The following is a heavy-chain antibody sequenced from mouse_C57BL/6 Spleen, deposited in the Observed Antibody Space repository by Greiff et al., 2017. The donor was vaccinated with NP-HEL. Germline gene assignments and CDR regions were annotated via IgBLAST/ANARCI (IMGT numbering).Heavy chain of an antibody. V-gene: IGHV10-1*01. D-gene: IGHD1-1*01. CDR2: IRSKSNNYAT. CDR3: VSQLLLAY. J-gene: IGHJ3*01. Sequence: GGGLVQPKGSLKLSCAASGFSFNTYAMNWVRQAPGKGLEWVARIRSKSNNYATYYSDSVKDRFTISRDDSESMLYLQMNNLKTEDTAMYYCVSQLLLAYWGQGTLVTVSA. CDR1: GFSFNTYA.